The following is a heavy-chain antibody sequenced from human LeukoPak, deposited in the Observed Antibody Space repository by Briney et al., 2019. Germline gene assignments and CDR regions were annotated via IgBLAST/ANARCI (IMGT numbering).Heavy chain of an antibody. D-gene: IGHD3-22*01. CDR1: GFTFSSYG. J-gene: IGHJ4*02. CDR3: ARDRYYYDSSGYYYLDY. V-gene: IGHV3-33*01. Sequence: GGSLRLSCAASGFTFSSYGMHWVRQAPGKGLGWVAVIWYDGSNKYYADSVKGRFTISRDNSKNTLYLQMNSLRAEDTAVYYCARDRYYYDSSGYYYLDYWGQGTLVTVSS. CDR2: IWYDGSNK.